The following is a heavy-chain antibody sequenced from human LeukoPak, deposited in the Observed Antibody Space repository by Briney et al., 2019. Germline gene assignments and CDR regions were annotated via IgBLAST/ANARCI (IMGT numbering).Heavy chain of an antibody. CDR2: INSDGRTT. D-gene: IGHD6-19*01. Sequence: GGSLRLSCAASGFTFSSHWMHWVRQAPGKGLVWVSRINSDGRTTTYADSVKGRFTISRDNSKNSLYLQMNSLRGEDTALYYCAKWGYSSGWYFDYWGQGTLVTVSS. J-gene: IGHJ4*02. CDR1: GFTFSSHW. CDR3: AKWGYSSGWYFDY. V-gene: IGHV3-74*03.